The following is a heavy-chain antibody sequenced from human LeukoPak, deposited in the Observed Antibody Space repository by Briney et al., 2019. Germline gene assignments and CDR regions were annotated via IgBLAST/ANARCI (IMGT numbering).Heavy chain of an antibody. CDR3: ARESHTYASNN. Sequence: ASVKVSCKASGGTFSSYAISWVRQAPGKGLEWMGVIRPSDDYTKYAQSFQGRVTMTRDTSTGTVFMELSGLRSEDPAVYYCARESHTYASNNGGQGPLLTFSS. V-gene: IGHV1-46*01. CDR2: IRPSDDYT. CDR1: GGTFSSYA. J-gene: IGHJ4*02. D-gene: IGHD4-11*01.